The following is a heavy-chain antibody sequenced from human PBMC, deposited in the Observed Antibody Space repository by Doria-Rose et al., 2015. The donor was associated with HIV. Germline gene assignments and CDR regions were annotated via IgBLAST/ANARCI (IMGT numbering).Heavy chain of an antibody. CDR1: GVSLSSPGMG. V-gene: IGHV2-26*01. D-gene: IGHD6-13*01. J-gene: IGHJ4*02. CDR3: ARIKSSRWYHKYYFDF. Sequence: QITLKESGSVLVKPTETLTPTCTVSGVSLSSPGMGVSWIRQPPGKALEWLANIFSDDERSYKTSLKSRLTISRGTSKSQVVLTMTDMDPVDTATYYCARIKSSRWYHKYYFDFWGQGTLVIVSA. CDR2: IFSDDER.